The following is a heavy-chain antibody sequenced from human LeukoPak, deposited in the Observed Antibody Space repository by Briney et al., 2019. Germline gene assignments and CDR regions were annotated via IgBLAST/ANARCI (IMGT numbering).Heavy chain of an antibody. CDR3: ASELLYYYDSSGYYPFDY. J-gene: IGHJ4*02. V-gene: IGHV1-3*01. Sequence: GASVKVSCKASGYTFTSYAMHWVRQAPGQRLEWMGWINAGNGNTKYSQKFQGRVTITRDTSASTAYMELSSLRSEDTAVYYCASELLYYYDSSGYYPFDYWGQGTLVTVSS. D-gene: IGHD3-22*01. CDR1: GYTFTSYA. CDR2: INAGNGNT.